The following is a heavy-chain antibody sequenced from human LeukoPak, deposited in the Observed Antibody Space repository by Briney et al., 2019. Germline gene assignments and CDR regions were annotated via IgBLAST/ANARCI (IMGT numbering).Heavy chain of an antibody. CDR3: ARISQRSFDP. Sequence: PGGSLRLSCAASGFIFSDYWMSWVRQAPGKGLEWVANIRQDGNEEFYVDSLKGRFTISRDNAKNSLYLQMNSLRAEDTAVYYCARISQRSFDPWGQGTLVTVSS. CDR2: IRQDGNEE. D-gene: IGHD3-3*01. CDR1: GFIFSDYW. J-gene: IGHJ5*02. V-gene: IGHV3-7*05.